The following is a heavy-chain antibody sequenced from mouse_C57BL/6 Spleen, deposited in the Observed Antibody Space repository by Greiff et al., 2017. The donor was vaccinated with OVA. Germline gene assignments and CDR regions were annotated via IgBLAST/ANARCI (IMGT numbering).Heavy chain of an antibody. CDR1: GYSITSGYY. D-gene: IGHD2-4*01. Sequence: EVQLQESGPGLVKPSQSLSLTCSVTGYSITSGYYWNWIRQFPGNKLEWMGYISYDGSNNYNPSLKNRISITRDTSKNQFFLKLNSVTTEDTATYYCARGYDYHGRFAYWGQGTLVTVSA. CDR3: ARGYDYHGRFAY. V-gene: IGHV3-6*01. J-gene: IGHJ3*01. CDR2: ISYDGSN.